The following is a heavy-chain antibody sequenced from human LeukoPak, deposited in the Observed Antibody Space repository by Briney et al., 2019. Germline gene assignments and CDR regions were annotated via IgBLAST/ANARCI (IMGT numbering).Heavy chain of an antibody. V-gene: IGHV3-23*01. J-gene: IGHJ4*02. CDR1: GFTFSSYA. D-gene: IGHD3-16*02. Sequence: PGGSLRLPCAASGFTFSSYAMSWVRQAPGKGLEWVSASSGSGGSTYYADSVKGRFTISRDNSKNTLYLQMNSLRAEDTAVYYCAKDRPHYDYVWGSYRERGYFDYWGQGTLVTVSS. CDR3: AKDRPHYDYVWGSYRERGYFDY. CDR2: SSGSGGST.